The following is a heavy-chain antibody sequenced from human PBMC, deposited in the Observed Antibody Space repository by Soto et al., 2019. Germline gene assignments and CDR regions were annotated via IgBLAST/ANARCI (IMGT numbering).Heavy chain of an antibody. J-gene: IGHJ6*02. D-gene: IGHD3-10*01. V-gene: IGHV4-34*01. CDR1: GGSFSGYY. CDR3: ARGGILLFGESNYYYYGMDV. CDR2: INHSGST. Sequence: SETLSLTCAVYGGSFSGYYWSWILQPPRKGLEWIGEINHSGSTNYNPSLKSRVTISVDTSKNQFSLKLSSVTAADTAVYYCARGGILLFGESNYYYYGMDVWGQGTTVT.